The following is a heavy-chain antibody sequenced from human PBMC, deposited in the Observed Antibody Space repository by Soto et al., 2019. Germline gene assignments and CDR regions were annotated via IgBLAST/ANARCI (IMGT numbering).Heavy chain of an antibody. D-gene: IGHD3-10*01. J-gene: IGHJ2*01. CDR1: GFTFDDYA. CDR3: AKDSFLCFGEHWYFDL. CDR2: ISWNSGSI. Sequence: EVQLVESGGGLVQPGRSLRLSCAASGFTFDDYAMHWVRQAPGKGLEWVSGISWNSGSIGYADSVKGRFTISRDNAKNSLYLQTNSLRAEDTALYYCAKDSFLCFGEHWYFDLWGRGTLVTVSS. V-gene: IGHV3-9*01.